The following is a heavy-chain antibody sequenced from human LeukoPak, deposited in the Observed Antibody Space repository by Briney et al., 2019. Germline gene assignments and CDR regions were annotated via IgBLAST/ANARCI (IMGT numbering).Heavy chain of an antibody. J-gene: IGHJ6*02. D-gene: IGHD1-26*01. Sequence: PGGSLRLSCAASGFTFSSYGMHWVRQAPGKGLEWVAVIWYDGSNKYYADSVKGRFTISRDNSKNMLYLQMNSLRAEDTAVYYCARDQFRVVGAPSHYYYGMDVWGQGTTVTVSS. CDR3: ARDQFRVVGAPSHYYYGMDV. CDR2: IWYDGSNK. CDR1: GFTFSSYG. V-gene: IGHV3-33*01.